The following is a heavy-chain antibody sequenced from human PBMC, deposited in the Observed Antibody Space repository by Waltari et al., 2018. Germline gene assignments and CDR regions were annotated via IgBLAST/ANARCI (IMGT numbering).Heavy chain of an antibody. Sequence: QVQLVQSGAEVKKPGASVKVSCKTSGYPFTRYYMHWVRQAPGQGLGGRGWMNTRNGGTNYAQKYQGRVTMTRDTSISTAYMELSRLISNDTAVYYCARTYQSGSYSDYWGQGTPVTVSS. J-gene: IGHJ4*02. CDR2: MNTRNGGT. CDR3: ARTYQSGSYSDY. D-gene: IGHD1-26*01. CDR1: GYPFTRYY. V-gene: IGHV1-2*02.